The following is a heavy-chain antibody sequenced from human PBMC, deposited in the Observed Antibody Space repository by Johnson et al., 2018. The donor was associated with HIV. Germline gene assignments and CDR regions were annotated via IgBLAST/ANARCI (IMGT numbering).Heavy chain of an antibody. CDR2: INTDGSAT. V-gene: IGHV3-74*01. CDR3: ARDGWEQRGETVGDGFDI. CDR1: GFTFSTYW. Sequence: VQLVESGGGLVQPGGSLRLSCAASGFTFSTYWMHWVRQPPGKGLVWVSRINTDGSATTYADSVRGRFTISRDNAKNTLYLQMNSLRVEDTAFYYCARDGWEQRGETVGDGFDIWGQGTMVTVSS. D-gene: IGHD1-26*01. J-gene: IGHJ3*02.